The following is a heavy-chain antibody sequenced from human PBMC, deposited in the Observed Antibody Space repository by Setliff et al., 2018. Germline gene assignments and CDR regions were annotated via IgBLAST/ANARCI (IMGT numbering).Heavy chain of an antibody. J-gene: IGHJ6*02. V-gene: IGHV3-7*01. CDR1: GFTFSSFW. CDR2: INQDGSGK. D-gene: IGHD5-18*01. Sequence: PGGSLRLSCAASGFTFSSFWMAWVRQSPGRGLEWVANINQDGSGKYYVDSVKGRFTISRDNAKSTLYLQMNSLRVEDTAVYYCARDGGMGMVKGYYYGLDAWGPGTSVTVSS. CDR3: ARDGGMGMVKGYYYGLDA.